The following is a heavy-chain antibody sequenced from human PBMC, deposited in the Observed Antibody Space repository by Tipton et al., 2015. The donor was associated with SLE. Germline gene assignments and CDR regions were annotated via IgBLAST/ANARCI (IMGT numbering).Heavy chain of an antibody. Sequence: TLSLTCTVSGGSISSSSYYWGWIRQPPGKGLEWIGSIYYSGSTYYNPSLTSRVTISVDTSKNQFSLKLSSVTAADTAVYYCARPLGAFSFDTWGQGTMVTVSS. CDR1: GGSISSSSYY. D-gene: IGHD3-16*01. CDR3: ARPLGAFSFDT. CDR2: IYYSGST. V-gene: IGHV4-39*07. J-gene: IGHJ3*02.